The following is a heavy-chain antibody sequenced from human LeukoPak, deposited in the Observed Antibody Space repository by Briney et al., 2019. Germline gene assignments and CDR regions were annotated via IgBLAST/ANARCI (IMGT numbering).Heavy chain of an antibody. D-gene: IGHD3-22*01. Sequence: ASVKVSCKASGYTFTSYDINWVRQATGQGLEWMGWMNPNSGNTGYAQKFQGRVTMTRNTSISTAYMELSSLRSEDTAVYYCATTSSGTMIVWDDAFDIWGQGTMVTVSS. CDR2: MNPNSGNT. CDR1: GYTFTSYD. V-gene: IGHV1-8*01. J-gene: IGHJ3*02. CDR3: ATTSSGTMIVWDDAFDI.